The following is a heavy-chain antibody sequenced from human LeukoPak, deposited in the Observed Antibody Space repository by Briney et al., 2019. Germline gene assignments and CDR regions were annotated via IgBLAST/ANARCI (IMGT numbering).Heavy chain of an antibody. J-gene: IGHJ4*02. CDR1: GYSLTELS. D-gene: IGHD2-15*01. CDR2: FDPEDGET. V-gene: IGHV1-24*01. CDR3: ATDLDIEVVGGFDY. Sequence: ASVKVSCKVSGYSLTELSMHWVRQAPGKGLEWMGGFDPEDGETIYAQKFQGRVTMTEDTSTDTAYMELSSLRSEDTAVYYCATDLDIEVVGGFDYWGQGTLVTVSS.